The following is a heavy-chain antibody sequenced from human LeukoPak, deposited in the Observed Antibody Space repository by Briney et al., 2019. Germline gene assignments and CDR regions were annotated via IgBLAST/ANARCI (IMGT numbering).Heavy chain of an antibody. J-gene: IGHJ4*02. V-gene: IGHV4-61*01. CDR1: GFSITTGYY. CDR3: ARSELLWFGGVNSGFDY. CDR2: IYYSGST. D-gene: IGHD3-10*01. Sequence: SETLSLTCTVPGFSITTGYYWSWIRQPPGKGLEWIGYIYYSGSTNYNPSLMSRVTISVDTSKNQFSLKLSSVTAADTAVYYCARSELLWFGGVNSGFDYWGQGTLVTVSS.